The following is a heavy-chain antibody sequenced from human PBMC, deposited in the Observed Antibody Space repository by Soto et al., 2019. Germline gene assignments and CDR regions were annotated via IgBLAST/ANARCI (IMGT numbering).Heavy chain of an antibody. V-gene: IGHV3-15*07. D-gene: IGHD2-8*01. Sequence: PGGSLRLSCAASGFTFSNAWMNWVRQAPGKGLEWVGRIKSKTDGGTTDYAAPVKGRFTIARDDSKNTLYLQMNSLKTEDTAVYYCTTDRALYGQRDDYWGQGTLVTVSS. J-gene: IGHJ4*02. CDR1: GFTFSNAW. CDR2: IKSKTDGGTT. CDR3: TTDRALYGQRDDY.